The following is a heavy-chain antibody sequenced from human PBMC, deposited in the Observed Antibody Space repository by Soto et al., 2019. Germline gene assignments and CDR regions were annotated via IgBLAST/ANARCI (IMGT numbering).Heavy chain of an antibody. D-gene: IGHD6-19*01. CDR2: IYYSGST. J-gene: IGHJ4*02. Sequence: QLQLQESGPGLVKPSETLSLTCTVTGGSISSSSYYWGWIRQPPGRGLEWIGRIYYSGSTYYNPSLRSRVPISGDPSKKPVALKRRSVSDAHTADYYYARHLVALGGKGFDYWGQGTLVTVSS. CDR3: ARHLVALGGKGFDY. CDR1: GGSISSSSYY. V-gene: IGHV4-39*01.